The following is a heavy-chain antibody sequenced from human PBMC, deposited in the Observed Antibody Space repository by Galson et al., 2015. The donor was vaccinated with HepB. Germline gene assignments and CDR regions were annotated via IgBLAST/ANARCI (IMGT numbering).Heavy chain of an antibody. J-gene: IGHJ4*02. CDR2: IYSGGST. D-gene: IGHD3-10*01. Sequence: SLRLSCAASGFTVSSNYMSWARQAPGKGLEWVSVIYSGGSTYYADSVKGRFTISRDNSKNTLYLQMNSLGAEDTAVYYCARDHPHSGCDYWGQGTLVTVSS. V-gene: IGHV3-53*01. CDR1: GFTVSSNY. CDR3: ARDHPHSGCDY.